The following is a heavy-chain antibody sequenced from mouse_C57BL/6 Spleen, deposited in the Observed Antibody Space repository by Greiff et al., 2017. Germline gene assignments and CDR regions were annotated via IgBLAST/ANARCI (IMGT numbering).Heavy chain of an antibody. CDR3: ARAIIYYDYDEAMDY. J-gene: IGHJ4*01. CDR1: GYSITSGYY. V-gene: IGHV3-6*01. D-gene: IGHD2-4*01. CDR2: ISYDGSN. Sequence: EVKLQESGPGLVKPSQSLSLTCSVTGYSITSGYYWNWIRQFPGNKLEWMGYISYDGSNNYNPSLKNRISITRDTSKNQFFLKLNSVTTEDTATYYCARAIIYYDYDEAMDYWGQGTSVTVSS.